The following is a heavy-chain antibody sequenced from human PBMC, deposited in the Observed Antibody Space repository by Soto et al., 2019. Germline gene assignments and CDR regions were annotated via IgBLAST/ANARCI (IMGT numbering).Heavy chain of an antibody. CDR1: GFTFSDYP. J-gene: IGHJ4*02. CDR3: ARETPSFDS. V-gene: IGHV3-48*02. Sequence: QLVESGGGLVQPGGSLRLSCAASGFTFSDYPMNWVRQAPGKGLEWVCSIRTISRAIYFADSVRGRFTISRDNARNSLYLQMTSLRDEDTAVYYCARETPSFDSWGQGTLVTVSS. CDR2: IRTISRAI.